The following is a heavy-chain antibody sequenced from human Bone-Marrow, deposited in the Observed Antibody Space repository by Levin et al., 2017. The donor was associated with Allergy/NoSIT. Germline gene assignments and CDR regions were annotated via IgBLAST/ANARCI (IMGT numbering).Heavy chain of an antibody. CDR3: ARQTAIVYLAY. Sequence: GASVKVSCKASGYTFSHYSLHWVRQAPGQGLEWMGWIKTGSGDTSYSQKFQGRITITSDTSATTGYMELSGLTPEDTAVYYCARQTAIVYLAYWGQGALVTVSS. J-gene: IGHJ4*02. V-gene: IGHV1-3*04. D-gene: IGHD5-18*01. CDR1: GYTFSHYS. CDR2: IKTGSGDT.